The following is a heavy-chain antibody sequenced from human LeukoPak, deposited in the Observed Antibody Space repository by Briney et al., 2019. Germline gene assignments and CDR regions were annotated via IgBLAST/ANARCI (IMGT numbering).Heavy chain of an antibody. V-gene: IGHV4-31*03. Sequence: SETLSLTCTVSGGSISSGGYYWSWIRLHPGKGLEWIGYIYYSGSTYYNPSLKSRVTISVDTSKNQFSLKLSSVTAADTAVYYCARLRGYSYAIDYWGQGTLVTVSS. D-gene: IGHD5-18*01. CDR3: ARLRGYSYAIDY. CDR1: GGSISSGGYY. J-gene: IGHJ4*02. CDR2: IYYSGST.